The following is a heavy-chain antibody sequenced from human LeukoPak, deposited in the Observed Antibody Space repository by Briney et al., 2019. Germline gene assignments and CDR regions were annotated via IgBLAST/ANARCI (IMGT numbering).Heavy chain of an antibody. CDR1: GGSVINTNW. CDR2: VHLDGRT. V-gene: IGHV4-4*02. D-gene: IGHD3-3*01. CDR3: AREGGFYRPLDD. Sequence: SETLSLTCGVSGGSVINTNWWTWVRQPPGMGLEWIGEVHLDGRTNYNPSLESRLTMAVDVSENQVSLKLTSVTAADTAVYYCAREGGFYRPLDDSGQGTLVTVSS. J-gene: IGHJ4*02.